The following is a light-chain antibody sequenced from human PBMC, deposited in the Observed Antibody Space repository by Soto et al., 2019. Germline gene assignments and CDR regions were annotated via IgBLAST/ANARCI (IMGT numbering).Light chain of an antibody. CDR2: NDN. V-gene: IGLV1-44*01. Sequence: QSVLTQPPSASGTPGQGVTISCSGSSSNIGSNTVNWYQQFPGTAPKLLIYNDNQRPSGVPDRLSGSKSGTSASLAISGLQSEDEANYYCAAWDDSLNGLYVFGSGTKVTVL. CDR3: AAWDDSLNGLYV. CDR1: SSNIGSNT. J-gene: IGLJ1*01.